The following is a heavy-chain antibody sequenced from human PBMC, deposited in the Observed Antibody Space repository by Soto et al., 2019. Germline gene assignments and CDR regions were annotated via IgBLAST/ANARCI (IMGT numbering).Heavy chain of an antibody. Sequence: QAQVVQSGAEARAPGASVKVSCKASGYIFTSYYIHWVRQAPGQGLEYLGVAYPHAATTFVAQKFQGRITVTMDTSTSIVHMELTSLTPEDTAVYYCARERERAYYFDPWGQGTLVTVSS. D-gene: IGHD2-8*01. CDR3: ARERERAYYFDP. J-gene: IGHJ5*02. CDR2: AYPHAATT. CDR1: GYIFTSYY. V-gene: IGHV1-46*03.